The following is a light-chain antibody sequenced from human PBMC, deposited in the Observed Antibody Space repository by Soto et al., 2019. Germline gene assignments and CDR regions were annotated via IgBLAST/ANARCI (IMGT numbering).Light chain of an antibody. CDR2: RNN. J-gene: IGLJ1*01. V-gene: IGLV1-47*01. Sequence: AILTEPRSATVSTSVGAASSSSGSSSDIGSNYVYWYQQLPGTAPKILIYRNNQRPSGVPDRFSGSKSGSSASLAISGLRSEDEADYHCAAWDDSQSGFYVVGPGTKVTVL. CDR1: SSDIGSNY. CDR3: AAWDDSQSGFYV.